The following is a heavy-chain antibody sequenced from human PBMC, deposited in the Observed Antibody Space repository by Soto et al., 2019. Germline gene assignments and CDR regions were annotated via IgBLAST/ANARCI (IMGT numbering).Heavy chain of an antibody. V-gene: IGHV1-46*01. CDR3: ARRTTGCSGGSCYSVKYYYYGMDV. D-gene: IGHD2-15*01. CDR2: INPSGGST. Sequence: ASVKVSCKASGYTFTSYYMHWVRQAPGQGLEWMGIINPSGGSTSYAQKFQGRVTMTRDTSTSTVYMELSSLRSEDTAVYYCARRTTGCSGGSCYSVKYYYYGMDVWGKGTTVTVSS. CDR1: GYTFTSYY. J-gene: IGHJ6*04.